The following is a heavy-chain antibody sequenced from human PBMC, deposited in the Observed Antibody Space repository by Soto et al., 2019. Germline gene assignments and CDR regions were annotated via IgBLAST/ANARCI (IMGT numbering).Heavy chain of an antibody. CDR2: ISGYNGLT. CDR1: GYTFSNYG. D-gene: IGHD2-21*01. Sequence: QVQLVQSGDEVKKSGASVKVSCKASGYTFSNYGISWVRQAPGQGLEWMGWISGYNGLTAYAQSVQGRVTMTIDTPTRKAFMEMTCLGSNDTDVYSCARDEGIRGFDCWGPGTMVTVS. V-gene: IGHV1-18*04. J-gene: IGHJ4*02. CDR3: ARDEGIRGFDC.